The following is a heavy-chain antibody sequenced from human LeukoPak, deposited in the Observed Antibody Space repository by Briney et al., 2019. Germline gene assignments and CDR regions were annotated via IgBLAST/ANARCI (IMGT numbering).Heavy chain of an antibody. CDR3: ARVATRVRGVIGWFDP. J-gene: IGHJ5*02. CDR2: MNLNSGNT. D-gene: IGHD3-10*01. Sequence: ASVKVSCKASGYTFTSYDINWVRQATGQGLEWMGWMNLNSGNTGYAQKFQGRVTITRNTSISTAYMELSSLRSEDTAVYYCARVATRVRGVIGWFDPWGQGTLVTVSS. CDR1: GYTFTSYD. V-gene: IGHV1-8*03.